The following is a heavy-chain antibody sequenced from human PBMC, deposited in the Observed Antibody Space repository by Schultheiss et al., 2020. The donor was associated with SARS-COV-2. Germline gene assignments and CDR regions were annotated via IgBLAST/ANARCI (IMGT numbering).Heavy chain of an antibody. CDR1: GGSFSGYY. D-gene: IGHD3-10*01. CDR3: ATGSGGI. J-gene: IGHJ3*02. V-gene: IGHV4-34*01. Sequence: SETLSLTCTVSGGSFSGYYWSWIRQPPGKGLEWIGEINHSGSTNYNPSLKSRVTISVDTSKNQFSLKLSSVTAADTAVYYCATGSGGIWGQGTMVTVSS. CDR2: INHSGST.